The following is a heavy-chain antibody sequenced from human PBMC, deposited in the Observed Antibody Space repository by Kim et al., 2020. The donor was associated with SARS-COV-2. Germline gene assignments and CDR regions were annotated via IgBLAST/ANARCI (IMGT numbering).Heavy chain of an antibody. Sequence: SETLSLTCTVSGGSISSSSYYWGWIRQPPGKGLEWIGSIYYSGSTYYNPSLKSRVTISVDTSKNQFSLKLSSVTAADTAVYYCARSVLLHAFDIWGQGTMVTVSS. CDR1: GGSISSSSYY. J-gene: IGHJ3*02. V-gene: IGHV4-39*07. CDR2: IYYSGST. CDR3: ARSVLLHAFDI. D-gene: IGHD3-10*01.